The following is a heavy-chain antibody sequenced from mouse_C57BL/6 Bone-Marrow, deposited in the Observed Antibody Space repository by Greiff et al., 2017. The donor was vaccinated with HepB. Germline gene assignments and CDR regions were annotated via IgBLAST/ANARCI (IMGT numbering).Heavy chain of an antibody. CDR3: ARLRLRRDWYFDV. J-gene: IGHJ1*03. V-gene: IGHV1-59*01. CDR1: GYTFTSYW. Sequence: VQLQQSGAELVRPGTSVKLSCKASGYTFTSYWMHWVKQRPGQGLEWIGVIDPSDSYTNYNQKFKGKATLTVDTSSSTAYMQLSSLTSEDSAVYYCARLRLRRDWYFDVWGTGTTVTVSS. D-gene: IGHD2-4*01. CDR2: IDPSDSYT.